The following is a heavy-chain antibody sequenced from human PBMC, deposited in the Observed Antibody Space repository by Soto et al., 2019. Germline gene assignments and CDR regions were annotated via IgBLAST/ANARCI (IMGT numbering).Heavy chain of an antibody. J-gene: IGHJ4*02. CDR3: ARPGYYDSSGFFNFDY. V-gene: IGHV5-51*01. CDR2: IYPGDSDI. D-gene: IGHD3-22*01. CDR1: GYNFNTYW. Sequence: GESLKISCKASGYNFNTYWIGWVRQLPGKGLEWMGIIYPGDSDIRYSPSFQGQVTISADKSFTTVYLQWNSLKASDTAIYYCARPGYYDSSGFFNFDYWGQGTLVTVSS.